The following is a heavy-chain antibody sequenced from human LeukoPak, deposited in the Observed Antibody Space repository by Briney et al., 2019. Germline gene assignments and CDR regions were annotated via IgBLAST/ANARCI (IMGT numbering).Heavy chain of an antibody. Sequence: PSLKSRVTISVDTSKNQFSLNVTSVTAADTAVYYCASSTNRLDSWGQGTLVTVSS. J-gene: IGHJ4*02. CDR3: ASSTNRLDS. V-gene: IGHV4-4*09. D-gene: IGHD1-14*01.